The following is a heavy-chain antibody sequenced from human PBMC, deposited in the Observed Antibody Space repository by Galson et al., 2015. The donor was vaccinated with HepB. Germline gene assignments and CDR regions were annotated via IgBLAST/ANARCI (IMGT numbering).Heavy chain of an antibody. CDR3: ARDSNTWASDY. D-gene: IGHD2/OR15-2a*01. CDR2: IWYDGTKK. V-gene: IGHV3-33*08. J-gene: IGHJ4*02. Sequence: SLRLSCAVSGFTFSTYGMHWVRQAPGKGLEWVAFIWYDGTKKYYADSVKGRFTISRDKSKNTLYLQMNSLTAEDTAVYYCARDSNTWASDYWGQETLVTVSS. CDR1: GFTFSTYG.